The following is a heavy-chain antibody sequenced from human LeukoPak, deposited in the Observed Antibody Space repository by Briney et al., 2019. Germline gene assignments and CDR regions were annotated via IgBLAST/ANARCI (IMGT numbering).Heavy chain of an antibody. CDR3: AREYYDFWSGYRNDFDY. CDR2: IKQDGSEK. CDR1: GFTFSSYW. V-gene: IGHV3-7*01. Sequence: GGSLRLSCAASGFTFSSYWMSRVRQAPGKGLEWVANIKQDGSEKYYVDSVKGRFTTSRDNAKNSLYLQMNSLRAEDTAVYYCAREYYDFWSGYRNDFDYWGQGTLVTVSS. D-gene: IGHD3-3*01. J-gene: IGHJ4*02.